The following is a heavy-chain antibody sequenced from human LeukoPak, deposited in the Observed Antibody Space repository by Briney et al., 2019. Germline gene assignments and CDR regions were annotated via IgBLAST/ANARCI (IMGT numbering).Heavy chain of an antibody. V-gene: IGHV3-30*18. J-gene: IGHJ5*02. Sequence: GGSLRLSCAASGFTFNDYAMHWVRQAPGKGLEWVSDISYDGSNKYYADSVKGRFTISRGNSKNTLYLQMNSLRAEDTAVYYCAKDYYGSGATPEAWGQGTLVTVSS. CDR2: ISYDGSNK. D-gene: IGHD3-10*01. CDR1: GFTFNDYA. CDR3: AKDYYGSGATPEA.